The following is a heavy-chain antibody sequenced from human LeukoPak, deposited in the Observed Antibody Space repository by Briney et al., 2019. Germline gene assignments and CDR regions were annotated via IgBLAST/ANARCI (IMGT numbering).Heavy chain of an antibody. Sequence: ASVKVSCKASGYTLTSYGISWVRQAPGQGLEWMGWISAYNGNTNYAQKLQGRVTMTTDTSTSTAYMELRSLRSDDTAVYYCARGDISSGWYWFDPWGQGTLVTVSS. V-gene: IGHV1-18*01. CDR3: ARGDISSGWYWFDP. CDR1: GYTLTSYG. D-gene: IGHD6-19*01. CDR2: ISAYNGNT. J-gene: IGHJ5*02.